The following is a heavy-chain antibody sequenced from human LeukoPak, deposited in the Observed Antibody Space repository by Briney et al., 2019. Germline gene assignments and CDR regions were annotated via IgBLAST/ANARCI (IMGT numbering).Heavy chain of an antibody. J-gene: IGHJ4*02. D-gene: IGHD3-22*01. CDR3: ASAPNYYVSSGSGH. V-gene: IGHV4-34*01. Sequence: SETLSLTCAVYGGSFSSYSWSWVRQPPGKGLEWIGESSHSGSPNYSPSLKSRVTMSLDTSRNQFSLRLNSVTAADTAVYYCASAPNYYVSSGSGHWGQGILVTVSS. CDR1: GGSFSSYS. CDR2: SSHSGSP.